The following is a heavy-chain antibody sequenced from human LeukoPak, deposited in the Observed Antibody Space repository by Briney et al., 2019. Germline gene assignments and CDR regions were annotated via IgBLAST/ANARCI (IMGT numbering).Heavy chain of an antibody. CDR2: IKQDGSEK. Sequence: GGSLRLSCAASGFIFSSYSMNWVRQAPGKGLEWVANIKQDGSEKYYVDSVKGRFTISRDNAKNSLYLQMNSLRAEDTAVYYCASAFGLHDAFDIWGQGTMVTVSS. CDR1: GFIFSSYS. J-gene: IGHJ3*02. V-gene: IGHV3-7*01. CDR3: ASAFGLHDAFDI. D-gene: IGHD3-10*01.